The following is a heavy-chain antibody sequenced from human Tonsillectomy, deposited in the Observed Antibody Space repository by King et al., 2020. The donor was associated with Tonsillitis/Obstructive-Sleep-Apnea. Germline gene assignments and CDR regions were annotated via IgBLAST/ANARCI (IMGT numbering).Heavy chain of an antibody. CDR2: IYWDDDK. CDR3: AHSGYYDFWSTLLDAFDI. V-gene: IGHV2-5*02. J-gene: IGHJ3*02. Sequence: LTLKESGPTLVKPTQTLTLTCTFSGFSLSTSGVGVGWIRQPPGKALEWLALIYWDDDKRYSPSLKSRLTITKDTSKNQVVLTMTNMDPVDTATYYCAHSGYYDFWSTLLDAFDIWGQGTMVTVSS. CDR1: GFSLSTSGVG. D-gene: IGHD3-3*01.